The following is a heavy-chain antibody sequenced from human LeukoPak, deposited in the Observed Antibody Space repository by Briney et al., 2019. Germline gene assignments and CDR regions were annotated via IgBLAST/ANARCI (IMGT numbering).Heavy chain of an antibody. V-gene: IGHV1-2*02. D-gene: IGHD1-26*01. J-gene: IGHJ4*02. Sequence: SCTASGSSFTVCYMHWERHAPGQGLGWMGWINPNSGGTNYAQKFQGRVTMTRDTSISTAYMELSMLRSDDTAVYDCARGIVGATTGDWGQGSLVSVSS. CDR1: GSSFTVCY. CDR2: INPNSGGT. CDR3: ARGIVGATTGD.